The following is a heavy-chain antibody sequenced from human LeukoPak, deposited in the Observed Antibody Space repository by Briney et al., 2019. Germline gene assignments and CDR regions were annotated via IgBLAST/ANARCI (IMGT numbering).Heavy chain of an antibody. Sequence: PSETLSLTCTVSGASVSSSGYYWSWIRQPPGKGLEWIGYIYHSGSTNYNPSLKSRVTVSLDTSKNQFSLKLSSVTAADTAVYYCARSTRISKFDYWGQGTLVTVSS. D-gene: IGHD2-15*01. CDR3: ARSTRISKFDY. J-gene: IGHJ4*02. CDR2: IYHSGST. CDR1: GASVSSSGYY. V-gene: IGHV4-61*08.